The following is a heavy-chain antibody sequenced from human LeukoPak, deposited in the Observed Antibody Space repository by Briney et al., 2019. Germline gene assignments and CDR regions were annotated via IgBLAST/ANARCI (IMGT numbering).Heavy chain of an antibody. CDR2: INPSGGST. V-gene: IGHV1-46*03. D-gene: IGHD2-2*01. J-gene: IGHJ4*02. CDR1: GYTFTSYY. CDR3: ATGYRSSTSCYSLDY. Sequence: ASVKVSCKASGYTFTSYYMHWVRQAPGQGLEWMGIINPSGGSTSYEQKFQGRVTMTRDTSTSTVYMELSSLRSEDTAVYYCATGYRSSTSCYSLDYWGQGTLVTVSS.